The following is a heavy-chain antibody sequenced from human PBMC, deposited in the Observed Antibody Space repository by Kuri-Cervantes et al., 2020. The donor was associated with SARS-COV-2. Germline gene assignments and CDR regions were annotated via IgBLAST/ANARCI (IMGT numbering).Heavy chain of an antibody. CDR3: ARVMYQLLYTYWYFDL. D-gene: IGHD2-2*02. V-gene: IGHV1-69*06. Sequence: SVKVSCKASGGTFSSYTISWVRQAPGQGLEWMGGIIPIFGTADYAQKFQGRVTITADKSTSTAYMELSSLRYEDTAVYYCARVMYQLLYTYWYFDLWGRGTLVTVSS. J-gene: IGHJ2*01. CDR2: IIPIFGTA. CDR1: GGTFSSYT.